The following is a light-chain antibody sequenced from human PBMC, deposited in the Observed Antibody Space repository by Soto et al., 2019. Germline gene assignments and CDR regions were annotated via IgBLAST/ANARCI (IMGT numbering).Light chain of an antibody. CDR2: GAS. CDR3: QQYGSSPPYT. V-gene: IGKV3-20*01. Sequence: EIVLTQSPGTLSLSPGERATLSCRASQSVSSSCLAWYQQKPGQAPRLLIYGASSRATGIPDRFSGSGSGTDFTLTISRLEPEDFAVYYCQQYGSSPPYTFGQGTKLEIK. J-gene: IGKJ2*01. CDR1: QSVSSSC.